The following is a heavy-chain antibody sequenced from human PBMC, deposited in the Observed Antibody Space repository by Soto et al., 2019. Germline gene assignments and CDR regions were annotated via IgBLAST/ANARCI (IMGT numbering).Heavy chain of an antibody. CDR3: ARGAYYYDSSGYYCDY. J-gene: IGHJ4*02. D-gene: IGHD3-22*01. Sequence: PSETLSLSFTFSGGSISSGVYYWSWIRQHPGKGMEWIGYIYYSGSTYYNPSLKSRVNISVDTSKNQFSLKLSSVTAADTAVYYCARGAYYYDSSGYYCDYWGQGTLGTVSS. V-gene: IGHV4-31*03. CDR1: GGSISSGVYY. CDR2: IYYSGST.